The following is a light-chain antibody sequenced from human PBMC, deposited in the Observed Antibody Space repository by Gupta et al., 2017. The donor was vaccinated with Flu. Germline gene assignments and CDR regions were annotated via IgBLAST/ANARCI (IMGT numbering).Light chain of an antibody. CDR2: EVS. Sequence: QSALTQPASVSGSPGPSITISCTGTSSDVGGYNYVPWYQQHPGDAPKLLIYEVSNRPSGVSNRFSGSKSGNTASLTISGLQAEDEADYYCSSYTSSSTLVVFGGGTKLTVL. V-gene: IGLV2-14*01. J-gene: IGLJ2*01. CDR1: SSDVGGYNY. CDR3: SSYTSSSTLVV.